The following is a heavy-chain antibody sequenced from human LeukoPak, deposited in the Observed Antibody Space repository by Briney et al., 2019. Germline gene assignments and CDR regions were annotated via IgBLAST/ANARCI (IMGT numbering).Heavy chain of an antibody. Sequence: GGSLRLSCAASGFTFSSYAMHWVRQAPGKGLEWVAVISYDGSNKYYADSVKGRFTISRDNSKNTLYLQMNSLRAEDTAVYYCARALLLNEPQALDYWGQGTLVTVSS. J-gene: IGHJ4*02. CDR2: ISYDGSNK. CDR3: ARALLLNEPQALDY. D-gene: IGHD1-14*01. V-gene: IGHV3-30-3*01. CDR1: GFTFSSYA.